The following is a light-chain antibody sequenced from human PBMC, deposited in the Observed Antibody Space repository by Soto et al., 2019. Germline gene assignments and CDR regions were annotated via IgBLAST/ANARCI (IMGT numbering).Light chain of an antibody. CDR2: EDS. J-gene: IGLJ1*01. Sequence: QSALTQPASVSGSPGQSITISCTGTSRDVGNYNLVSWYQQHPGKAPKLMIYEDSERPSGVSNRFSGSKSGNTASLTISGLQAEDEGDYYCQSYDSTLSDRYVFGSGTKLTVL. V-gene: IGLV2-23*01. CDR3: QSYDSTLSDRYV. CDR1: SRDVGNYNL.